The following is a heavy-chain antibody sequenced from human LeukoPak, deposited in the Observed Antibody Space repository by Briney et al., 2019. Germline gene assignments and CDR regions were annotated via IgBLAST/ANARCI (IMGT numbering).Heavy chain of an antibody. Sequence: GGSLRLSCAASGFTFSSYAMYWVRQAPGKGLEWVALTHHDGTKYYSDSVKGRFTISGDNAKNTLYLQMNSLRAEDTAVYYCARESPDLYYFDYWGQGTLVTVSS. CDR2: THHDGTK. CDR1: GFTFSSYA. J-gene: IGHJ4*02. V-gene: IGHV3-30*02. CDR3: ARESPDLYYFDY.